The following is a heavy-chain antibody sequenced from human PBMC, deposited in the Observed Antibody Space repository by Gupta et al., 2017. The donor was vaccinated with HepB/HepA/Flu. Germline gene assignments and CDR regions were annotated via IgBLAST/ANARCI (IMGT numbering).Heavy chain of an antibody. Sequence: EVQLLESGGGLVQPGGSLRLSCAASGFTFSHFAMSWVRQAPGKGLEWVSVISGSGGSTYYADSVKGRFTVSRDDSKNTLYLQMNSLRAEDTAVYYCAKAWHIVVVTAIYFDYWGQGTLVTVSS. V-gene: IGHV3-23*01. CDR2: ISGSGGST. D-gene: IGHD2-21*02. CDR1: GFTFSHFA. CDR3: AKAWHIVVVTAIYFDY. J-gene: IGHJ4*02.